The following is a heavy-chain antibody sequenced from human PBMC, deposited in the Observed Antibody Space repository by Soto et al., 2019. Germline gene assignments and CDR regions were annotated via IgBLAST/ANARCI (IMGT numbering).Heavy chain of an antibody. CDR2: ISYSGSA. Sequence: QVQLQESGPGLVKPSQTLSLTCTVSGGSISSGNYYWSWIRQPPGKGLEWIGFISYSGSAYYNPTLKSRVTIPVDTSKTQFSLNLRFVTAADPAVYYCATMGTPATGLYYFDYWGQGTLVTVSS. CDR3: ATMGTPATGLYYFDY. D-gene: IGHD2-15*01. V-gene: IGHV4-30-4*01. J-gene: IGHJ4*02. CDR1: GGSISSGNYY.